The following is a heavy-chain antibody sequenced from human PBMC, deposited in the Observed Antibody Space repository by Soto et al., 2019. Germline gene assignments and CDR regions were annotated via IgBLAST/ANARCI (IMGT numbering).Heavy chain of an antibody. D-gene: IGHD3-3*01. J-gene: IGHJ5*02. CDR2: VSGSGGST. V-gene: IGHV3-23*01. CDR1: GFTFTNYA. Sequence: GGSLRLSCGASGFTFTNYAMSWVRQAPGKGLEWASTVSGSGGSTYYADSVKGRFTISRDNSKNTLYLQMNSLRAEDTAVYYCAKDRHYDFWSGNWFDPWGQGTLVTVSS. CDR3: AKDRHYDFWSGNWFDP.